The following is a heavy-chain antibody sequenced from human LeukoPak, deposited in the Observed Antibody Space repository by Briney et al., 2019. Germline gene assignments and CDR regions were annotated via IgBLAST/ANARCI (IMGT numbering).Heavy chain of an antibody. Sequence: ASVKVSCKASGYTFTGYYMHWVRQAPGQGLEWMGWINPNSGGTNYAQKFQGRVTMTRDTSISTAYMELSRLSSDDTAVYYCARPSRAWIQLWLLDYWGRGTLVTVSS. CDR2: INPNSGGT. CDR3: ARPSRAWIQLWLLDY. J-gene: IGHJ4*02. V-gene: IGHV1-2*02. CDR1: GYTFTGYY. D-gene: IGHD5-18*01.